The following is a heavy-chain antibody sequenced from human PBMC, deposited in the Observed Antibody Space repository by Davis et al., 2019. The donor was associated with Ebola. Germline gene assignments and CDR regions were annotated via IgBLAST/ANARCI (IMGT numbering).Heavy chain of an antibody. Sequence: ESLKISCAASGFTFSSYAMSWIRQPPGKGLEWIGYIYYSGSTNYNPSLKSRVTISVDTSKNQFSLKLSSVTAADTAVYYCAREYYYYGMDVWGQGTTVTVSS. CDR3: AREYYYYGMDV. CDR1: GFTFSSYA. V-gene: IGHV4-59*12. J-gene: IGHJ6*02. CDR2: IYYSGST.